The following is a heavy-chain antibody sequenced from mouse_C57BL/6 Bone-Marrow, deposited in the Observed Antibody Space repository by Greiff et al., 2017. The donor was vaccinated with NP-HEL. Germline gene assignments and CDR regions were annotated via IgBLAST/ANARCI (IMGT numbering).Heavy chain of an antibody. CDR3: ERWETGTGGYFDV. V-gene: IGHV1-80*01. Sequence: QVQLQQSGAELVKPGASVKISCKASGYAFSSYWMNWVKQRPGKGLEWIGQIYPGDGDTNYNGKFKGKATLTADKSSSTAYMQLSSLTSEDSAVYFCERWETGTGGYFDVWGTGTTVTVSS. CDR1: GYAFSSYW. D-gene: IGHD4-1*01. CDR2: IYPGDGDT. J-gene: IGHJ1*03.